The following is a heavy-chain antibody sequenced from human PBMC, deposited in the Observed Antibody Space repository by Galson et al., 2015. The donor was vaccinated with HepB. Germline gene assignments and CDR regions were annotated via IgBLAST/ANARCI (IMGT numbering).Heavy chain of an antibody. CDR3: AHHQTPALYDP. J-gene: IGHJ5*02. V-gene: IGHV2-5*02. D-gene: IGHD2-15*01. CDR2: IYWDDDK. Sequence: PALVKPTQTLTLTCTFSGFSLNTRGVGVGWFRQPPGKALEWLAVIYWDDDKRYNPSLKSSLTITKDTSKNRVVLTMTNMDPVDTATYYCAHHQTPALYDPWGQGTLVTVSS. CDR1: GFSLNTRGVG.